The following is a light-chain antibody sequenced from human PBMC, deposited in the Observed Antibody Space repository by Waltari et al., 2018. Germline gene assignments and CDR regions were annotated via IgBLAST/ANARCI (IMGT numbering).Light chain of an antibody. V-gene: IGKV3-20*01. CDR2: GAS. CDR3: QQYGSSPWT. CDR1: QSVSSSY. Sequence: LSCRASQSVSSSYLAWYQQKPGQAPRLLIYGASSRATGIPDRFSGSGSGTDFTLTISRLEPEDFAVYYCQQYGSSPWTFGQGTKVEIK. J-gene: IGKJ1*01.